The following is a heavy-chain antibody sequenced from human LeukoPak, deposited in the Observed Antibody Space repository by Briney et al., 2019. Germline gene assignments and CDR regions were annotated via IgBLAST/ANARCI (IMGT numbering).Heavy chain of an antibody. CDR2: INTDGSST. D-gene: IGHD2-2*01. Sequence: GGSLRLSCAASGLTFSSYWMHWVRQAPGKGLVWVSRINTDGSSTYYADSVKGRFTISRDNSNNTLYLQMNSLRAEDTAVYYCANFGCTSTSCLDYWGQGTLVTVSS. CDR1: GLTFSSYW. J-gene: IGHJ4*02. V-gene: IGHV3-74*01. CDR3: ANFGCTSTSCLDY.